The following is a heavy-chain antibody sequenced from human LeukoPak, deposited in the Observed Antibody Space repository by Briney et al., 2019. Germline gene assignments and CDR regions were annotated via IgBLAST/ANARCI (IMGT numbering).Heavy chain of an antibody. CDR1: GFTFSSYA. CDR2: ISGSGSGGST. D-gene: IGHD6-6*01. CDR3: AKEGSGIVARSPFDY. J-gene: IGHJ4*02. Sequence: GGSLRLSCAASGFTFSSYAMSWVRQAPGKGLEWVSAISGSGSGGSTYHADSVKGRFTISRDNSKNTLYLQMNSLRAEDTAVYYCAKEGSGIVARSPFDYWGQGTLVTVSS. V-gene: IGHV3-23*01.